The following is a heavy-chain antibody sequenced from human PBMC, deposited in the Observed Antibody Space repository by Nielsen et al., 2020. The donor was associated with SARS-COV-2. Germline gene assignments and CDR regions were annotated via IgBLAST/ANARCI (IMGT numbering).Heavy chain of an antibody. Sequence: GGSLRLSCAASGFTFSRYAMSWVRQAPGKGLEGVSYISSSSSYTNYADSVKGRFTNSRDNAKNSLYLQMNSLRAEDTAVYYCASLDTYYYGSGSYYDYWGQGTLVTVSS. CDR2: ISSSSSYT. D-gene: IGHD3-10*01. CDR1: GFTFSRYA. V-gene: IGHV3-11*03. J-gene: IGHJ4*02. CDR3: ASLDTYYYGSGSYYDY.